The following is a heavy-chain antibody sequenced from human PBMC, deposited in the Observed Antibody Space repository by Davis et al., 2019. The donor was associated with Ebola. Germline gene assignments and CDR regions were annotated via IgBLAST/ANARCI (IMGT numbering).Heavy chain of an antibody. CDR1: GFTFSSYG. CDR2: IWYDGSNK. D-gene: IGHD4-17*01. J-gene: IGHJ2*01. CDR3: ARHIYGDFWYFDL. Sequence: GESLKISCAASGFTFSSYGMHWVRQAPGKGLEWVAVIWYDGSNKYYADSVKGRFTISRDNSKNTLYLQMNSLRDEDTAVYYCARHIYGDFWYFDLWGRGTLVTVSS. V-gene: IGHV3-33*01.